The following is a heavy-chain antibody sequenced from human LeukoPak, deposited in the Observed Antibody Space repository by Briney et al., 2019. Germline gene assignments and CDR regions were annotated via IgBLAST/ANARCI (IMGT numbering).Heavy chain of an antibody. J-gene: IGHJ5*02. CDR2: INPNSGGT. Sequence: APVKVSCKASGYTFTGYYMHWVRQAPGQGLEWMGWINPNSGGTNCAQKFQGRVTMTRDTSISTAYMELSRLRSDDTAVYYCARGGPYYYDSSGYLPWGQGTLVTVSS. CDR3: ARGGPYYYDSSGYLP. CDR1: GYTFTGYY. D-gene: IGHD3-22*01. V-gene: IGHV1-2*02.